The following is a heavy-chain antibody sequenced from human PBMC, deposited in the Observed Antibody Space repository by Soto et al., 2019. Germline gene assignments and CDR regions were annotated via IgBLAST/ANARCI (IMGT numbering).Heavy chain of an antibody. CDR2: IYWDDDK. D-gene: IGHD5-12*01. CDR3: AHVYGGYDNFDY. V-gene: IGHV2-5*02. Sequence: QITLKESGPTLVKPTQTLTLTCTFSGFSLSTSGVGVGWIRQPPGKALEWLALIYWDDDKRYSPSPKSRFTTTKDTSKTQVVLTMTNMDPVDTATYYCAHVYGGYDNFDYWGQGTLVTVSS. J-gene: IGHJ4*02. CDR1: GFSLSTSGVG.